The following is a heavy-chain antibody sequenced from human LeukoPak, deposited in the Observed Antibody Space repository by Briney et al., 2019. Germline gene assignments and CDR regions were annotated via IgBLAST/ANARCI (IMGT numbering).Heavy chain of an antibody. D-gene: IGHD3-22*01. Sequence: GGSPKLSCVTSGFIFSSYGIHWVRQAPGKGLEWVAFIRYDGSDKYYADSVKGRFTISRDNSKNKVYLQMNSLRVEDTAVYYCARVGTMIVVGRFDYWGQGTLVTVSS. CDR2: IRYDGSDK. CDR1: GFIFSSYG. V-gene: IGHV3-30*02. J-gene: IGHJ4*02. CDR3: ARVGTMIVVGRFDY.